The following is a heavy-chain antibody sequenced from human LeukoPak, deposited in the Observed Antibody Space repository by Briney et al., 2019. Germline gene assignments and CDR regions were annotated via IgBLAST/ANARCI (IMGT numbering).Heavy chain of an antibody. CDR2: INHSGST. CDR1: GGSFSGCY. V-gene: IGHV4-34*01. CDR3: ARGTTAMDFDY. Sequence: SETLCLTCAVYGGSFSGCYWSRIRQPPGKELEWIGEINHSGSTNYNPSLKSRVTISVDTSKNQFSLKLSSVTAADTAVYYCARGTTAMDFDYWGQGTLATVSS. J-gene: IGHJ4*02. D-gene: IGHD5-18*01.